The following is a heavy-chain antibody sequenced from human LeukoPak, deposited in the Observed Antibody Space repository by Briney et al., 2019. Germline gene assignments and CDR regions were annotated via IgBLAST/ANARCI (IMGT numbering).Heavy chain of an antibody. J-gene: IGHJ6*02. CDR1: GFSFSYYS. CDR2: ISTSGSYI. CDR3: ARDNYYSVMDV. V-gene: IGHV3-21*01. Sequence: GGSLRLSCAASGFSFSYYSMNWVRQTPGKGLECVSYISTSGSYIYHADSVKGRFTISRDNAKNSLYLQMNSLRAEDTAVYYCARDNYYSVMDVWGQGTTVTVSS.